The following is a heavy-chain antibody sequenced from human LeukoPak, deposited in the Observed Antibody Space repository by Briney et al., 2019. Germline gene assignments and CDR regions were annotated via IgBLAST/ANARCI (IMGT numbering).Heavy chain of an antibody. D-gene: IGHD2-2*01. Sequence: PSETLSLTCTVSGGSISSYYWSWIRQPPGKGLEWIGYIYYSGSTNYNPSLKSRVTISVDTSKNQFSLKLSSVTAADTAVYYCATTRSVRDQLLFPYAFDIWGQGTMVTVSS. CDR2: IYYSGST. CDR1: GGSISSYY. CDR3: ATTRSVRDQLLFPYAFDI. V-gene: IGHV4-59*08. J-gene: IGHJ3*02.